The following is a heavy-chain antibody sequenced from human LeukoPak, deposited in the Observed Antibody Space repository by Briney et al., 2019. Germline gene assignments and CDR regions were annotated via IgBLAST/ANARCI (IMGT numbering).Heavy chain of an antibody. CDR2: ISAYNGNT. D-gene: IGHD7-27*01. CDR3: AGVLGMVSVYYWFDP. J-gene: IGHJ5*02. V-gene: IGHV1-18*01. CDR1: GYTFTSYG. Sequence: GASVKVSCKASGYTFTSYGISWVRQAPGQGLEWMGWISAYNGNTNYAQKLQGRVTMTTDTSTSTAYMELRSLRSDDTAVYYCAGVLGMVSVYYWFDPWGQGTLVTVSS.